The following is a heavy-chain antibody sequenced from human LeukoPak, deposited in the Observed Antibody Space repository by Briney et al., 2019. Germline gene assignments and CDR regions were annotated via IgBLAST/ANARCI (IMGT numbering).Heavy chain of an antibody. CDR2: ISGSGGST. CDR3: AKGDIVVVPAAKDEFGFDY. D-gene: IGHD2-2*01. CDR1: GFTFSSYA. J-gene: IGHJ4*02. V-gene: IGHV3-23*01. Sequence: PGGSLRLSCAASGFTFSSYAMSWVRQAPGKGLEWVSAISGSGGSTYYADSMKGRFTISRDNSKNTLYLQMNSLRAEDTAVHYCAKGDIVVVPAAKDEFGFDYWGQGTLVTVSS.